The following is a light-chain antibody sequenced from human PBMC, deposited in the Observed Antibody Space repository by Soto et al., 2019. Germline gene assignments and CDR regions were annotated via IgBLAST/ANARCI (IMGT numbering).Light chain of an antibody. CDR3: LQGHNCPGR. J-gene: IGKJ1*01. CDR2: AAS. CDR1: QGISND. V-gene: IGKV1-6*01. Sequence: SVGAGSAINSRASQGISNDLGWYQQKPGKAPKLLIYAASSLQSGVPSRFSGSASGTEFTLTTGTAQLEDLATYYPLQGHNCPGRFAQGTKVDIK.